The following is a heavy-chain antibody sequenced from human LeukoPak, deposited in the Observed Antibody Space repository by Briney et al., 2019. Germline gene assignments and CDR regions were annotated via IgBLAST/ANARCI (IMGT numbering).Heavy chain of an antibody. CDR1: GFTFSSYG. V-gene: IGHV3-30*07. D-gene: IGHD3-16*01. CDR2: ISNDGNNK. J-gene: IGHJ6*03. Sequence: GGSLRLSCAASGFTFSSYGVHWVRQAPGKGLEWVALISNDGNNKYYAGSVMGRFSISRDNSKSTLFLQMNSLRAEDTAVYHCASSSGYASYYFYNYMDVWGKGTTVTVSS. CDR3: ASSSGYASYYFYNYMDV.